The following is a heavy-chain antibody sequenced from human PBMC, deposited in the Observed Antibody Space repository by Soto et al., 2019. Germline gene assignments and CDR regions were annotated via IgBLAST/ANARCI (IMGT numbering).Heavy chain of an antibody. CDR3: ATLTTIWFGELETFDY. CDR1: GFTFSSYA. CDR2: ISDSGDST. Sequence: VQLLESGGGLVQPGGSLRLSCAASGFTFSSYAMNWVRQAPGKGLEWVSTISDSGDSTYYADSVKGRFAISRDNSKNTLYLQMNSLRAEDTAVYYCATLTTIWFGELETFDYWGQGTLVTVSS. D-gene: IGHD3-10*01. V-gene: IGHV3-23*01. J-gene: IGHJ4*02.